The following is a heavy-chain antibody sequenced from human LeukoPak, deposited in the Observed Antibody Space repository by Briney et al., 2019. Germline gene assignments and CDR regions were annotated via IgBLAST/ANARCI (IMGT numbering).Heavy chain of an antibody. CDR2: IYPSDSDT. CDR1: GYRFTSYW. V-gene: IGHV5-51*01. D-gene: IGHD6-13*01. CDR3: ARESSSSWLNNAFDI. J-gene: IGHJ3*02. Sequence: GESLKISCKGSGYRFTSYWIGWVRQLPGKGLEWMGIIYPSDSDTRYTPSFQGQVSISADKSISAAYLQWSSLKASDTAMYYCARESSSSWLNNAFDIWGQGTMVTVSS.